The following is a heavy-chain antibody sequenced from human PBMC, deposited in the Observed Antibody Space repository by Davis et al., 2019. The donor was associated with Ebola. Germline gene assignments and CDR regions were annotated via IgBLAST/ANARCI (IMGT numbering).Heavy chain of an antibody. Sequence: GESLKISCAASGFTFSDYYMSWIRQAPGKGLEWVSYISSSGSTIYYAGSVKGRFTISRDNAKNSLYLQMNSLRAEDTAVYYCARETSIAARRTQLRYYYGMDVWGQGTTVTVSS. CDR3: ARETSIAARRTQLRYYYGMDV. V-gene: IGHV3-11*01. CDR1: GFTFSDYY. CDR2: ISSSGSTI. J-gene: IGHJ6*02. D-gene: IGHD6-6*01.